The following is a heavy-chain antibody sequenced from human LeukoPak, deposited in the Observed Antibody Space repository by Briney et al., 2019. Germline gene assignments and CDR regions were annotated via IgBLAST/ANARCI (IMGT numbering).Heavy chain of an antibody. CDR1: GFTFSSYG. J-gene: IGHJ4*02. D-gene: IGHD3-9*01. Sequence: GGSLRLSCAASGFTFSSYGMHWVRQAPGKGLEWVAFIRYDGSNKYYADSVKGRFTISRDNAKNSLYLQMNSLRAEDTAVYYCARDQGGGIFFTGSDYWGQGTLVTVSS. CDR2: IRYDGSNK. V-gene: IGHV3-30*02. CDR3: ARDQGGGIFFTGSDY.